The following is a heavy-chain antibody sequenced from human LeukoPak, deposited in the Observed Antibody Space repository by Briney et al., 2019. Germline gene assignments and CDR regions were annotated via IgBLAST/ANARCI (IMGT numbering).Heavy chain of an antibody. CDR3: ARDHADHYYYYYYMDV. J-gene: IGHJ6*03. Sequence: PGRSLRLSCAASGFTFSSCAMHWVRQAPGKGLEWVAVISYDGSNKYYADSVKGRFTISRDNSKNTLYLQMNSLRAEDTAVYYCARDHADHYYYYYYMDVWGKGTTVTVSS. CDR2: ISYDGSNK. CDR1: GFTFSSCA. V-gene: IGHV3-30*04.